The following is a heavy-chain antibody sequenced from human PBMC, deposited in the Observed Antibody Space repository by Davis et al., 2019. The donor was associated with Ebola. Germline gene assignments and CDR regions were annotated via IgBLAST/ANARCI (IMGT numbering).Heavy chain of an antibody. D-gene: IGHD5-12*01. Sequence: GGSLRLSCVASGFSFSSYSMNWVRQAPGKGLEWVSFISSSETTIYYADSVKCRFTISRDNAKNSLYLQMNSLTDEDTAVYYCARDANMYVDIVAIPNFDSWGQGTLVTVSS. CDR1: GFSFSSYS. V-gene: IGHV3-48*02. J-gene: IGHJ4*02. CDR2: ISSSETTI. CDR3: ARDANMYVDIVAIPNFDS.